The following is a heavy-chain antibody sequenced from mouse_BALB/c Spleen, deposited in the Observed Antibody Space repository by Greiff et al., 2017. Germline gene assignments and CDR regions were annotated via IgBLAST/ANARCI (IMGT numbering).Heavy chain of an antibody. D-gene: IGHD1-1*01. CDR3: ARPGEKLLRYFDY. J-gene: IGHJ2*01. V-gene: IGHV5-17*02. CDR2: ISSGSSTI. CDR1: GFTFSSFG. Sequence: EVQVVESGGGLVQPGGSRKLSCAASGFTFSSFGMHWVRQAPEKGLEWVAYISSGSSTIYYADTVKGRFTISRDNPKNTLFLQMTSLRSEDTAMYYCARPGEKLLRYFDYWGQGTTLTVSS.